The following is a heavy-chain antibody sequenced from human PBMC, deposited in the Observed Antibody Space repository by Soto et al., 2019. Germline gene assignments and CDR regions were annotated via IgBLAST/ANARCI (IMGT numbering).Heavy chain of an antibody. Sequence: GGSLRLSCAASGFTCGAFWMNWVRQVPGKGLEWVANIEEDGGEKYYVDSVKGRFTISRDNAKNSLYLQMTGLRVEDTAVFYFARQGRDGGRPPYFHGMDVWGQGTTVTVSS. J-gene: IGHJ6*02. CDR1: GFTCGAFW. CDR3: ARQGRDGGRPPYFHGMDV. D-gene: IGHD3-16*01. V-gene: IGHV3-7*01. CDR2: IEEDGGEK.